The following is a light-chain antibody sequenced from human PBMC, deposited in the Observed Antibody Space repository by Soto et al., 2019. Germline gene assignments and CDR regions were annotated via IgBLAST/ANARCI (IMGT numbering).Light chain of an antibody. V-gene: IGKV3-11*01. CDR3: QQRSNWPIT. J-gene: IGKJ5*01. Sequence: EIVMTQSPATLSVSLGDRATLSCRASQSVSSNLAWYQQKPGQAPRLLIYDASNRATGIPPRFGGSGSGTDFTLTISSLEPEDFAVYYCQQRSNWPITFGQGTRLEIK. CDR1: QSVSSN. CDR2: DAS.